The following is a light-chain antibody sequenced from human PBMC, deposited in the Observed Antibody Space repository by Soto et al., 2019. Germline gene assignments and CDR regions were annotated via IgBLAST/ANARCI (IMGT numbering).Light chain of an antibody. CDR3: QQRYNWPLT. J-gene: IGKJ4*01. V-gene: IGKV3-11*01. CDR2: DTF. CDR1: QSVGGN. Sequence: EVVLTQSPATLSLTPGERATLACRASQSVGGNLVCYQQKPGQAPRLLIYDTFNRATGIPARFSGSGSGTDFTLTISSLEPEDSAVYYCQQRYNWPLTFGRGTKVEIK.